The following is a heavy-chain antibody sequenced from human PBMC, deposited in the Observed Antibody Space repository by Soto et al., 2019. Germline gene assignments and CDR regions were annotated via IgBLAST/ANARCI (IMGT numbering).Heavy chain of an antibody. CDR1: GFTFSSYA. CDR3: AGQDIVVVPAATGFFEL. Sequence: EVQLLESGGGLVQPGGSLRLSCAASGFTFSSYAMRWVRQAPGKGLEWVSAISGSGGSTYYADSVKGRFTISRDNSKKTLYLQMNSLRAEDTAVYYCAGQDIVVVPAATGFFELWGRGTLVTVSS. J-gene: IGHJ2*01. D-gene: IGHD2-2*01. CDR2: ISGSGGST. V-gene: IGHV3-23*01.